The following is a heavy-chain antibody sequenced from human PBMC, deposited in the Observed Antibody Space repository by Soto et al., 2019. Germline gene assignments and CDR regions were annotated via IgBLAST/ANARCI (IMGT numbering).Heavy chain of an antibody. J-gene: IGHJ6*03. Sequence: QVQLVQSGAEVKKPGASVKVSCKASGYTFTSYYMHWVRQAPGQGLEWMGIINPSGGSTSYAQKFQGRVTMTRDTSTSTVYMELSSLRSEDTAVYYCARDRGLGDTAMVNYYYYYYMDVWGKGTTVTVSS. V-gene: IGHV1-46*03. D-gene: IGHD5-18*01. CDR1: GYTFTSYY. CDR2: INPSGGST. CDR3: ARDRGLGDTAMVNYYYYYYMDV.